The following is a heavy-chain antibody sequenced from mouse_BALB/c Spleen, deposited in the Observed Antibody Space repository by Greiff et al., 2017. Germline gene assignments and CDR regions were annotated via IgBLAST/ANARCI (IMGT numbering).Heavy chain of an antibody. Sequence: VKLQQSGAELAKPGASVKMSCKASGYTFTSYWMHWVKQRPGQGLEWIGYINPSTGYTEYNQKFKDKATLTADKSSSTAYMQLSSLTSEDSAVYYCARSSVRYAMDYWGQGTSVTVSS. CDR2: INPSTGYT. CDR3: ARSSVRYAMDY. D-gene: IGHD1-1*01. J-gene: IGHJ4*01. CDR1: GYTFTSYW. V-gene: IGHV1-7*01.